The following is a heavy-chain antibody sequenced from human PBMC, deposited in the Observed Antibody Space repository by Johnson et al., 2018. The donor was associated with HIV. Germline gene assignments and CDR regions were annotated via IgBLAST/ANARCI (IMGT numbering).Heavy chain of an antibody. CDR3: ARDRDSGYDYPGAFDI. CDR2: IYSGGST. V-gene: IGHV3-30*14. D-gene: IGHD5-12*01. Sequence: QVQLVESGGGVVQPGRSLRLSCAASGFTFSSYAMHWVRQAPGKGLEWVAVIYSGGSTYYADSVKGRLTISRDNSKNTLYLQLNSLRAEDTVVYYCARDRDSGYDYPGAFDIWGQGTMVTVSS. J-gene: IGHJ3*02. CDR1: GFTFSSYA.